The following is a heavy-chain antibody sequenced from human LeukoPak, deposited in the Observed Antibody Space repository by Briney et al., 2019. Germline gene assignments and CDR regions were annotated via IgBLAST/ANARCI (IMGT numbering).Heavy chain of an antibody. J-gene: IGHJ4*02. CDR3: ARVYTAAAGTFGY. Sequence: ASVKVSCKASGYTFTGYYKHWVRQAPGQGLEWMGWINPNSGGTNYAQKFQGRVTMTRDTSISTAYMELSRLRSDDTAVYYCARVYTAAAGTFGYWGQGTLVTVSS. D-gene: IGHD6-13*01. V-gene: IGHV1-2*02. CDR2: INPNSGGT. CDR1: GYTFTGYY.